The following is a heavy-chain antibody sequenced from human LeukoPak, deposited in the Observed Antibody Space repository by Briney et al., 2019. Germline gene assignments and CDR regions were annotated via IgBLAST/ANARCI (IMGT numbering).Heavy chain of an antibody. Sequence: GGSLRLSCAASGFTFSSYAMRWVRQAPGKGLEWVAVISYDGSNKYYADSVKGRFTISRDNSKNTLYLQMNSLRAEDTAVYYCARAPLAVAATTYFDYWGQGTLVTVSS. CDR1: GFTFSSYA. CDR3: ARAPLAVAATTYFDY. J-gene: IGHJ4*02. V-gene: IGHV3-30*04. CDR2: ISYDGSNK. D-gene: IGHD2-15*01.